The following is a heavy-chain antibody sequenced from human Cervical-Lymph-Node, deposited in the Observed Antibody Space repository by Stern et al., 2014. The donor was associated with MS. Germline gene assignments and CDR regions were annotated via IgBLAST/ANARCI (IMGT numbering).Heavy chain of an antibody. Sequence: VQLVESGGNVVQPGRSLRLSCAASGFTFSNYAMHWVRQAPGKGLEWLAFVSYDGDNKFYADSVKGRFTVSRDNSKNTLSLQMNSLRTEDTAVYYCAKVEVATINYYFDYWGQGTLVTVSS. V-gene: IGHV3-30*18. CDR2: VSYDGDNK. CDR3: AKVEVATINYYFDY. J-gene: IGHJ4*02. CDR1: GFTFSNYA. D-gene: IGHD5-24*01.